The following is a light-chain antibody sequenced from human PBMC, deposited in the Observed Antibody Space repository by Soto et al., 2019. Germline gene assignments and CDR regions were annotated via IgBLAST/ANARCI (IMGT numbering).Light chain of an antibody. J-gene: IGKJ1*01. Sequence: IQMTQSPSSLSASIGDRVTITCRASQGINSFLAWYQQKPGRAPKLLIFGASSLESGVTSRFSRSGSGQEFPLTIRSLQPDDFATYYCQQYNTYWTFGQGPKVHIK. CDR3: QQYNTYWT. V-gene: IGKV1-13*02. CDR1: QGINSF. CDR2: GAS.